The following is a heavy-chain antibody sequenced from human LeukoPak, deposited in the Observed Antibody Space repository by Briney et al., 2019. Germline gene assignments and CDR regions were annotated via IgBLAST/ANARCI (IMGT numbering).Heavy chain of an antibody. Sequence: PSETLSLTCTVSGGSIINNNYYYWGWVRQPPGKGLEWIGSIYYGGSTYYNPSLKSRVTIPVDTSKNQFSLKLSSVTATDTAVYYCARVYNWSQHFDYWGQGSLVTVSS. J-gene: IGHJ4*02. CDR2: IYYGGST. D-gene: IGHD1-1*01. CDR3: ARVYNWSQHFDY. V-gene: IGHV4-39*01. CDR1: GGSIINNNYYY.